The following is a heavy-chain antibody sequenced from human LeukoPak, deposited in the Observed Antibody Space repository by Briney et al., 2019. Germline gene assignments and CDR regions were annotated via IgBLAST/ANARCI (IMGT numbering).Heavy chain of an antibody. CDR2: IYDGGST. CDR1: GFTVSTNP. D-gene: IGHD3-22*01. V-gene: IGHV3-66*01. J-gene: IGHJ1*01. CDR3: ARALKSDSDSANEYYEYFHH. Sequence: GGSLRLSCAASGFTVSTNPMSWVRQAPGKGLDWVPVIYDGGSTYHTDSVKGRFSISRDNSKNTVYLQMNSLRAEDAAVYYCARALKSDSDSANEYYEYFHHWGQDTLVTVSS.